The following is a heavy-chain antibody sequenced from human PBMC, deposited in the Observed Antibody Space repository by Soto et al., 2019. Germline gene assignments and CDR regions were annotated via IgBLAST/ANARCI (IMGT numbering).Heavy chain of an antibody. CDR3: ARDRTYYDSSGYYDP. CDR1: GDSVSSNSAA. V-gene: IGHV6-1*01. D-gene: IGHD3-22*01. CDR2: TYYRSKWFN. Sequence: SQTLSLTCAISGDSVSSNSAAWNWIRQSPSRGLEWLGRTYYRSKWFNDYAVSVKSRITINPDTSKNQFSLQLSSVTPEDTAVYYCARDRTYYDSSGYYDPWGQGILVTVSS. J-gene: IGHJ5*02.